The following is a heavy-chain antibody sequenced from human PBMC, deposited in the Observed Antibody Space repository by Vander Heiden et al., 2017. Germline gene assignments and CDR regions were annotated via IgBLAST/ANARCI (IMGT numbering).Heavy chain of an antibody. CDR2: ISGSGSNT. Sequence: VQLLESGGGVVQPGGSLRLSCAASGLTFSSTAMNWVRQAPVKGLEWVSVISGSGSNTYYADSVKGRFTISRDNSKNTLYLQMSSLRAEDTAVYYCAKDFGDNGFYYGLDVWGQGTTVTVSS. CDR3: AKDFGDNGFYYGLDV. V-gene: IGHV3-23*01. J-gene: IGHJ6*02. CDR1: GLTFSSTA. D-gene: IGHD1-20*01.